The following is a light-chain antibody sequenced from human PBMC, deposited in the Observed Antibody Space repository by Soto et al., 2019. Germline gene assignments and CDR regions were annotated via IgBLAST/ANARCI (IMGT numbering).Light chain of an antibody. CDR2: GAS. CDR1: QSVSSSY. V-gene: IGKV3D-20*02. CDR3: QQRSNWRIT. Sequence: EIVLTQSPGTVSLSPGKRATLPCRASQSVSSSYLAWYQQKPGQAPRLLIYGASSRATGIPDRFSGSGSGTDFTLTIIRLEPEDFVVYYCQQRSNWRITFGQGARLAI. J-gene: IGKJ5*01.